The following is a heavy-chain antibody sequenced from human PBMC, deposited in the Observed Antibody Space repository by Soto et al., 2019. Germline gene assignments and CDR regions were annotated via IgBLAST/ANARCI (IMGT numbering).Heavy chain of an antibody. CDR1: GYTFTSYD. D-gene: IGHD6-19*01. J-gene: IGHJ6*02. CDR3: ARGRGSSGWYSYYYYYGMDV. Sequence: ASVKVSCKASGYTFTSYDINWVRQATGQGLEWMGWMNPNSGNTGYAQKFQGRVTMTRNTSISTAYMELSSLRSEDTAVYYCARGRGSSGWYSYYYYYGMDVWGQGTTVPVYS. V-gene: IGHV1-8*01. CDR2: MNPNSGNT.